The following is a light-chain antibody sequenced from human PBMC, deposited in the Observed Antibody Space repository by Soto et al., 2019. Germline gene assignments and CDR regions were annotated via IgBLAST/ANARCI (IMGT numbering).Light chain of an antibody. CDR3: QQLNSYPT. CDR1: QTVSSTY. CDR2: DAS. Sequence: EIVLTQSPGTLSLSPGERASLSWRASQTVSSTYLAWYQQKPGQAPRLLIYDASNRATGIPARFSGSGSGTDFTLTISSLQPEDFATYYCQQLNSYPTFGQGTRLEIK. V-gene: IGKV3D-20*02. J-gene: IGKJ5*01.